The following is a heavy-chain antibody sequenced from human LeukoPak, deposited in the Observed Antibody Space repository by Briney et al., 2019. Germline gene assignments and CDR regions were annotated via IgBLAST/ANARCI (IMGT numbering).Heavy chain of an antibody. V-gene: IGHV4-4*07. CDR2: IYNSGTT. J-gene: IGHJ4*02. Sequence: SETLSLTCIVSGGSISSYYWSWIRQPAGKGLEWIGRIYNSGTTKYKPSLKSRVTMSVDTSKNQFSLNLSSVTAADTAVYYCARGPGSGYPYYFDYWGQGTLVTVSS. CDR1: GGSISSYY. D-gene: IGHD3-3*01. CDR3: ARGPGSGYPYYFDY.